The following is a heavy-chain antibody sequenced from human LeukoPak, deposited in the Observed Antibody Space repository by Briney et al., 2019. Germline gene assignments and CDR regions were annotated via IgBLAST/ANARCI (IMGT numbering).Heavy chain of an antibody. V-gene: IGHV5-51*01. CDR1: GYSFSNYW. D-gene: IGHD6-13*01. CDR2: IYPGDSDV. J-gene: IGHJ4*02. Sequence: GESLKISCKGSGYSFSNYWIGWVRQMPGKGLEWMGIIYPGDSDVRYSPSFQGQVTISADKSISTAYLQWSSLQASDTAMYYCARQGYNSTWDRYLAYWGQGIQVTVSS. CDR3: ARQGYNSTWDRYLAY.